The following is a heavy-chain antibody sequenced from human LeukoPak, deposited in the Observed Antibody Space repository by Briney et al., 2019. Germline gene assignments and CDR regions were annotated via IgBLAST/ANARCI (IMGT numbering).Heavy chain of an antibody. CDR2: INWNGGST. V-gene: IGHV3-20*04. J-gene: IGHJ4*02. CDR1: GFNFDDYG. D-gene: IGHD1-14*01. CDR3: AREGWTEPIFDY. Sequence: RPGGSLRLSCVASGFNFDDYGMTWVRQAPGKGLEWVSGINWNGGSTVYADSVKGRFTISRDNSKNTLYLQMNSLRAEDTAVYYCAREGWTEPIFDYWGQGTLVTVSS.